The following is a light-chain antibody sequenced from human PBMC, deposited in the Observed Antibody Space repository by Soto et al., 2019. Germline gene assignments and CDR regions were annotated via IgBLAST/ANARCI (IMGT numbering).Light chain of an antibody. CDR1: ESISSW. V-gene: IGKV1-5*03. CDR3: QHSYTTPPWT. J-gene: IGKJ1*01. Sequence: DIQMTQSPSTLPASVGDRVTITCRASESISSWLAWYQQKPGKAPKLLIYKASNLESGVPSRFSGSGSGTEFTLTISSLQPDDFATYYCQHSYTTPPWTFGQGTKVDIK. CDR2: KAS.